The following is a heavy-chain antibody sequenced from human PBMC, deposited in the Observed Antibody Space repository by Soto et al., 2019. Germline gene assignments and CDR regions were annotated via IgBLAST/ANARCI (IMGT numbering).Heavy chain of an antibody. J-gene: IGHJ4*02. CDR2: IYSGGTT. CDR1: GFTVSNNY. Sequence: EVQLVESGGGLIQPGGSLRLSCAASGFTVSNNYMSWVRQAPGKGLEWVSVIYSGGTTYYSDSVKGRFTISRDNSKNTLYLPLNSLRAEDTAVYYCARDGCSSGVDYWGQGTLVTVSS. D-gene: IGHD6-19*01. CDR3: ARDGCSSGVDY. V-gene: IGHV3-53*01.